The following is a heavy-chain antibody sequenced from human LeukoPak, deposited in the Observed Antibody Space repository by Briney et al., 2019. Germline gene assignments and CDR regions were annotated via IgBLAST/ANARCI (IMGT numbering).Heavy chain of an antibody. D-gene: IGHD4-23*01. J-gene: IGHJ4*02. Sequence: PSETLSLTCTVSGGAISSDYWSWIRQPPGKGLEWVGHIYYSGSTRYNPSLNSRVNITADTSKNQFSLNLISVTAADTAVYYCARGGTVVTPNFWGQGTLVTVSP. CDR2: IYYSGST. CDR1: GGAISSDY. CDR3: ARGGTVVTPNF. V-gene: IGHV4-59*12.